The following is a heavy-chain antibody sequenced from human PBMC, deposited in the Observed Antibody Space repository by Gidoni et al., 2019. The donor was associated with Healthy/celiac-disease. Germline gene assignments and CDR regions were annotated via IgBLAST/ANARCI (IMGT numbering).Heavy chain of an antibody. D-gene: IGHD5-12*01. V-gene: IGHV3-23*01. CDR3: AKPREMATIYFDY. CDR1: AFTFSRYA. Sequence: EVQLLESGGGLVQPGGSLRLSCAASAFTFSRYAMSWVRHAPGEGLEWVSAISGRGGSTDYADSVKGRFTISRDNSKNTLYLQMNSLRAEDTAVYYCAKPREMATIYFDYWGQGTLVTVSS. CDR2: ISGRGGST. J-gene: IGHJ4*02.